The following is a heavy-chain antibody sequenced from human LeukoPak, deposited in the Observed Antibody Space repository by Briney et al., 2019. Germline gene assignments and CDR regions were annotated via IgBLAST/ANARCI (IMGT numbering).Heavy chain of an antibody. V-gene: IGHV3-48*03. Sequence: GGSLRLSCAASGFSFRTYEMNWVRQAPGKGLEWVSYISSSGSTIYYADSVKGRFTISRDNAKNSLYLQMNSLTAEDTAVYYCGVSYDSSPGYWGPGILVTVSS. D-gene: IGHD3-22*01. CDR3: GVSYDSSPGY. CDR2: ISSSGSTI. J-gene: IGHJ4*02. CDR1: GFSFRTYE.